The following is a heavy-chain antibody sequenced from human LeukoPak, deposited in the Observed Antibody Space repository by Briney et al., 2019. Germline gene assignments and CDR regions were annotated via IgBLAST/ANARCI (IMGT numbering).Heavy chain of an antibody. D-gene: IGHD4-17*01. CDR2: IYSDGST. CDR1: GFTVSSNY. CDR3: ARSTTHPYYNYMDV. V-gene: IGHV3-66*01. J-gene: IGHJ6*03. Sequence: PAGGSLRLSCAASGFTVSSNYMSWVRQAPGKGLEWVSIIYSDGSTYYADSVKGRFTISRDNAKNTLYLQMNSLRVEDTAVYYCARSTTHPYYNYMDVWGKGTTVTLSS.